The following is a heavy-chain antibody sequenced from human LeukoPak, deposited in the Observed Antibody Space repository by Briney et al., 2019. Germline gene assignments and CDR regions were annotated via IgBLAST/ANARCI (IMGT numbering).Heavy chain of an antibody. CDR1: GYTFPNYW. CDR3: ARHQRDGIFYFFDY. Sequence: GGSLKISCKTSGYTFPNYWIGWVRQMPGKGLEWMGIIYPGDSDTRYSPSFQGQVTISVDKSISTAYLQWSSLKATDTAMYYCARHQRDGIFYFFDYWGQGTLVTVSS. D-gene: IGHD5-24*01. V-gene: IGHV5-51*01. J-gene: IGHJ4*02. CDR2: IYPGDSDT.